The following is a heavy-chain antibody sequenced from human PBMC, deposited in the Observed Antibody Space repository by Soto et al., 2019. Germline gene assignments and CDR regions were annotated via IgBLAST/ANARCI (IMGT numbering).Heavy chain of an antibody. Sequence: ESGGGLVQPGGSLRLSCAASGFTFSSYEMNWVRQAPGKGLEWVSYIGSSGSTIYYADSLKGRFTISRDNAKNSLYLQMDSLRAEDTAVYYCARVARYHYDRSGYDYWGQGTLVTVSS. J-gene: IGHJ4*02. CDR1: GFTFSSYE. CDR2: IGSSGSTI. D-gene: IGHD3-22*01. CDR3: ARVARYHYDRSGYDY. V-gene: IGHV3-48*03.